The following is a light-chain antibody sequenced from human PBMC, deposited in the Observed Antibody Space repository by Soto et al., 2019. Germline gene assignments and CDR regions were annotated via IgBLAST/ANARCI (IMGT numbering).Light chain of an antibody. CDR2: GAS. CDR3: HQYDSWT. V-gene: IGKV3-20*01. Sequence: EILLMQSPGTLSLSPGERATLSCRASQSFNSIYLAWYQQKPGQAPRLLIYGASSRATGIPDRFSGSGSGTDFTLTISRLEPEDFAVYYCHQYDSWTFGQGTKVDIK. CDR1: QSFNSIY. J-gene: IGKJ1*01.